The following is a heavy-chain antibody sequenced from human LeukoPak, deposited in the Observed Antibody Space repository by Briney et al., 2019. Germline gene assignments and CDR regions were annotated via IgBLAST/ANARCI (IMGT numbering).Heavy chain of an antibody. Sequence: PSETLSLTCSVSGGSISSYYWSWIRQPAGKGLEWIGRIHPSGSTNYNPSLKSRVTLSVDTSKNQFSLKLSSVTAADTAVYYRARGPPPDFDYWGRGTLVTVSS. CDR1: GGSISSYY. J-gene: IGHJ4*02. V-gene: IGHV4-4*07. CDR2: IHPSGST. CDR3: ARGPPPDFDY.